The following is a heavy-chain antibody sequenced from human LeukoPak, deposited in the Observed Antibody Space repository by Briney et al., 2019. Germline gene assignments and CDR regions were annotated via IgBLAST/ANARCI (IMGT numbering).Heavy chain of an antibody. J-gene: IGHJ5*01. CDR2: ISVYNGKT. Sequence: GASVKVSCKSSGYTYTTYGITWVRQAPGQGLEWMGWISVYNGKTKYAQKLQGRVIMTADTSTTTAYMELWGLRGDDTAIYYCARGGEGPYGNYAPDSWGQGTLVTVSS. CDR1: GYTYTTYG. V-gene: IGHV1-18*01. CDR3: ARGGEGPYGNYAPDS. D-gene: IGHD3-10*01.